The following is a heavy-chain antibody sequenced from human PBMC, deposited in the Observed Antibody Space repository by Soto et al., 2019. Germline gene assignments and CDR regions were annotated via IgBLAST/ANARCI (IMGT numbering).Heavy chain of an antibody. Sequence: EVPLVESGGGLVQPGGSLRLSCAASGFTFSSYWMHWVRQAPGKGLVWVSRINGDGSRTDYADSVRGRFAVSRDNAENTVFLQMNSLRAEDMAVYYCARGASGRYYVDYWGQGTLVTVSS. CDR2: INGDGSRT. D-gene: IGHD1-26*01. V-gene: IGHV3-74*01. CDR3: ARGASGRYYVDY. J-gene: IGHJ4*02. CDR1: GFTFSSYW.